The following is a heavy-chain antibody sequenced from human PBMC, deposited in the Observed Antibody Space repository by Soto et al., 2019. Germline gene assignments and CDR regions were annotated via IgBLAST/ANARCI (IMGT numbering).Heavy chain of an antibody. Sequence: SRVTISMDTSKNQFSLKLTSVTAADTAVYYCARGFATTVVKWAAFDIWGQGTMVTVSS. D-gene: IGHD4-17*01. V-gene: IGHV4-34*01. J-gene: IGHJ3*02. CDR3: ARGFATTVVKWAAFDI.